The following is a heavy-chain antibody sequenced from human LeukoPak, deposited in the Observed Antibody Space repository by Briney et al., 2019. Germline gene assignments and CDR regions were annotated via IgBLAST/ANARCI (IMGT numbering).Heavy chain of an antibody. Sequence: GGSLRLSCAASGFTVSTNYMNWVRQAPGKGLEWVSVIYSGGSTYYADSVKGRFTISRDNSKNTLYLQMNSLRAEDTAVYYCARGTVTTFRFRDYYYYGMDVWGQGTTVTVSS. V-gene: IGHV3-53*01. CDR3: ARGTVTTFRFRDYYYYGMDV. J-gene: IGHJ6*02. CDR1: GFTVSTNY. D-gene: IGHD4-17*01. CDR2: IYSGGST.